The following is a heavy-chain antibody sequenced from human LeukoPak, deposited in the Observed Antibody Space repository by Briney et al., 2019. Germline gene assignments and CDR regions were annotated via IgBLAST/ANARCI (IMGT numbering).Heavy chain of an antibody. CDR3: ARDISLGYSSSWYWGSFDY. CDR1: GGTFSSYA. J-gene: IGHJ4*02. D-gene: IGHD6-13*01. V-gene: IGHV1-69*05. CDR2: IIPIFGRG. Sequence: GSSVKLSCKASGGTFSSYAISWVRRAPGQGLDWMGRIIPIFGRGNYAQKFQGRVTITTDASTKTAYMEQSSLTSDDMAAYYCARDISLGYSSSWYWGSFDYWGQGTLVTVSS.